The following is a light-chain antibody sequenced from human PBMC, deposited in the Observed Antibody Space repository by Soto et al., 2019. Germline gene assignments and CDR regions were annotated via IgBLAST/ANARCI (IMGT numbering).Light chain of an antibody. CDR3: QQSYNTPWT. J-gene: IGKJ1*01. CDR2: GAF. V-gene: IGKV1-39*01. CDR1: QTISRY. Sequence: IPMTQSPSSLSASVGDRVTIPCRASQTISRYANWYQQKPGKAPKLLISGAFDLQTGVPSRFSGSGSGTDFTLTINGLQPDDFATYYCQQSYNTPWTFGQGTKVDIK.